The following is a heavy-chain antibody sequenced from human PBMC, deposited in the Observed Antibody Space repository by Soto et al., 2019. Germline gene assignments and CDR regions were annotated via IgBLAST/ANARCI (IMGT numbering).Heavy chain of an antibody. CDR1: GGSISSGDYY. D-gene: IGHD2-2*01. J-gene: IGHJ3*02. CDR3: ARRVVRSKGAFDI. Sequence: TSETLSLTCTVSGGSISSGDYYWSWIRQPPGKGLEWIGYIYYSGSTYYNPSLKSRVTISVDTSKNQFSLKLSSVTAADTAVYYCARRVVRSKGAFDIWGQGTMVTVSS. V-gene: IGHV4-30-4*01. CDR2: IYYSGST.